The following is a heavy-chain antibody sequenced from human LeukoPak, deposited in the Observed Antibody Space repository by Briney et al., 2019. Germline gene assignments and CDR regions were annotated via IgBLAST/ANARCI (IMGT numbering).Heavy chain of an antibody. CDR1: GGTFSSYA. V-gene: IGHV1-69*04. D-gene: IGHD1-14*01. CDR2: IIPILGIA. CDR3: AREREPWVHMDA. J-gene: IGHJ6*03. Sequence: GASVKVSCKASGGTFSSYAISWVRQAPGQGLEWMGRIIPILGIANYAQKFQGRVTITADKSTSTAYMELSSLRSEDTAVYYCAREREPWVHMDAWGKGTTVTVSS.